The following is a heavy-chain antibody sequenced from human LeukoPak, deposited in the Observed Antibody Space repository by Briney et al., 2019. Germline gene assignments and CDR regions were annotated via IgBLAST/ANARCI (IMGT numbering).Heavy chain of an antibody. V-gene: IGHV1-8*02. CDR1: GDTFTNNYG. CDR2: MNPNSGNT. D-gene: IGHD1-26*01. Sequence: ASVKVSCKASGDTFTNNYGLSWVRQAPGQGLEWMGWMNPNSGNTGYAQKFQGRVTMTRNTSISTAYMELSSLRSEDTAVYYCARGARISGSYLLGYWGQGTLVTVSS. CDR3: ARGARISGSYLLGY. J-gene: IGHJ4*02.